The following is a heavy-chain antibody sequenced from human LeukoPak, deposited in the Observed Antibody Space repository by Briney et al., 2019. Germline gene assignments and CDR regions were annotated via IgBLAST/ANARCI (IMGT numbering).Heavy chain of an antibody. CDR3: ARDLVTVTKGFDI. CDR2: ISYIGST. J-gene: IGHJ3*02. Sequence: PSKTLSLTCAVSTDSFSSHYWTWIRQPPGKGPEWIGYISYIGSTNYNPSLKSRVTILIDTSKNQFSLKLSSVTAADTAVYYCARDLVTVTKGFDIWGQGTMVSVSS. CDR1: TDSFSSHY. V-gene: IGHV4-59*11. D-gene: IGHD4-17*01.